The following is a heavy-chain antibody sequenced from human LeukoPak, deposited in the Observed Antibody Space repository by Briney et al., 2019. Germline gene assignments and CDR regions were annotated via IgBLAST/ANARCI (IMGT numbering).Heavy chain of an antibody. CDR3: ARDLLNEGNHLDY. J-gene: IGHJ4*02. V-gene: IGHV4-30-4*01. CDR2: IYYSGST. D-gene: IGHD4-23*01. CDR1: GGSISSGDYY. Sequence: SETLSLTCTVSGGSISSGDYYWSWIRQPPGTGLEWIGYIYYSGSTYYNPSLKSRVTISVDTSKNQFSLKLSSVTAADTAVYYCARDLLNEGNHLDYWGQGTLVTVSS.